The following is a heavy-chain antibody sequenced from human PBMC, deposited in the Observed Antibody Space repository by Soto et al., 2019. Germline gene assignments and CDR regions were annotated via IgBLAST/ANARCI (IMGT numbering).Heavy chain of an antibody. CDR1: GYTFTSYA. J-gene: IGHJ6*02. CDR2: INAGNGNT. V-gene: IGHV1-3*01. Sequence: QVQLVQSGAEVKKPGASVKVSCKASGYTFTSYAMHWVRQAPGQRLEWMGWINAGNGNTKYSQKFQVRVTITRDTSASPAYMELSRLRSEDTAVYYCARNGQGYCSGGSCRNSMDVWGQGTTVPVSS. D-gene: IGHD2-15*01. CDR3: ARNGQGYCSGGSCRNSMDV.